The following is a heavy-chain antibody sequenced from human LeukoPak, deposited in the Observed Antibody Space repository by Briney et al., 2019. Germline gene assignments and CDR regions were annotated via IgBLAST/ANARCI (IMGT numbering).Heavy chain of an antibody. CDR3: AKGGAAGDYFDY. J-gene: IGHJ4*02. D-gene: IGHD6-13*01. V-gene: IGHV3-23*01. Sequence: GGSLRLSCAASGFTFSNYAMTWVRHAPGKGLEWVSAISGSGGSTYYADSVKGRFTTSRDNSKNTLFLQMNSLRADDTAVYYCAKGGAAGDYFDYWGQGTLVTVSS. CDR1: GFTFSNYA. CDR2: ISGSGGST.